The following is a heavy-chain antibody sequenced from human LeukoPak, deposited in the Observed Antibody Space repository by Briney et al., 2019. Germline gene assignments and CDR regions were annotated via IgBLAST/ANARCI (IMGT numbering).Heavy chain of an antibody. D-gene: IGHD2-15*01. V-gene: IGHV1-2*02. Sequence: GASVKVSCKASGYTFTGYYMHWVRQAPGQGLEWMGWINPNSGGTNYAQKFQGRVTMTRDTSISTAYMELSRLRSDDTAVYYCARDVPASYYYYMDVWGKGTTVTISS. CDR1: GYTFTGYY. CDR3: ARDVPASYYYYMDV. CDR2: INPNSGGT. J-gene: IGHJ6*03.